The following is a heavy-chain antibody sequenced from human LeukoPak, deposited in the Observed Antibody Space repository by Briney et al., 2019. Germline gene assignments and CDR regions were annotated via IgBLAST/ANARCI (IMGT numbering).Heavy chain of an antibody. CDR3: ARDSGFGGVGAFDI. J-gene: IGHJ3*02. V-gene: IGHV1-3*03. Sequence: ASVKVSCKASGYTFSSYNMHWVRQAPGQRLEWMGWLNSGNGNTKYSQEFQGRLTITRDTSASTAYMELSSLRSEDMAVYYCARDSGFGGVGAFDIWGRGTMVTVSS. CDR1: GYTFSSYN. D-gene: IGHD3-16*01. CDR2: LNSGNGNT.